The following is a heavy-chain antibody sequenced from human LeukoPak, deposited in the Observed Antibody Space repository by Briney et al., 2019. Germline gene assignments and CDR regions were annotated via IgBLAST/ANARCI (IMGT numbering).Heavy chain of an antibody. CDR2: ISAYNGNT. J-gene: IGHJ3*02. D-gene: IGHD3-3*01. Sequence: ASVTVSCKASGYIFSNHGISWVRQAPGQGLEWMGWISAYNGNTNYAQKLQGRVTMTTDTSTSTAYMELRSLRSDDTAVYYCARDSRQLRFLEWLPDDDAFDIWGQGTMVTVSS. CDR1: GYIFSNHG. V-gene: IGHV1-18*01. CDR3: ARDSRQLRFLEWLPDDDAFDI.